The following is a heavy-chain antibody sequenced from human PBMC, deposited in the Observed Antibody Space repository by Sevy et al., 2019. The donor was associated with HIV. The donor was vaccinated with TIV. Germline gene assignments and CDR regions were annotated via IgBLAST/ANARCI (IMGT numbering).Heavy chain of an antibody. CDR1: GFTFSSYW. D-gene: IGHD2-15*01. CDR2: VNSDGSST. Sequence: GGSLRLSCAASGFTFSSYWMHWVRQAPGKGPVWVSGVNSDGSSTNYADSVKGRFTMSRDSAKNTRYLKMNSLRAEDTAVYFCVAANTWQDYWGQGTLVTVSS. CDR3: VAANTWQDY. V-gene: IGHV3-74*01. J-gene: IGHJ4*02.